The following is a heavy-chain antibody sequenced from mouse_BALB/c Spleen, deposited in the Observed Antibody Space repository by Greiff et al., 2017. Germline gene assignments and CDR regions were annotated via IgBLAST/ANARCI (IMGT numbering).Heavy chain of an antibody. CDR3: AREGDYGSALAY. CDR2: INPGSSTI. V-gene: IGHV4-2*02. Sequence: EVKVIESGGGLVQPGGSLNLSCAASGFDFSRYWMSWARQAPGKGQEWIGEINPGSSTINYTPSLKDKFIISRDNAKNTLYLQMSKVRSEDTALYYCAREGDYGSALAYWGQGTLVTVSA. J-gene: IGHJ3*01. CDR1: GFDFSRYW. D-gene: IGHD1-1*01.